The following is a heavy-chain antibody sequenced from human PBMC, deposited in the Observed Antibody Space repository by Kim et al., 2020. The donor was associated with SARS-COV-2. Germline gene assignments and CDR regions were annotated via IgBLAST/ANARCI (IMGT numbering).Heavy chain of an antibody. D-gene: IGHD6-13*01. CDR1: GYTFTSYG. Sequence: ASVKVSCKASGYTFTSYGISWVRQAPGQGLEWMGWISAYNGNTNYAQKLQGRVTMTTDTSTSTAYMELRSLRSDDTAVYYCARDNFGGSAAAGVNDYWGQGTLVTVSS. J-gene: IGHJ4*02. V-gene: IGHV1-18*01. CDR3: ARDNFGGSAAAGVNDY. CDR2: ISAYNGNT.